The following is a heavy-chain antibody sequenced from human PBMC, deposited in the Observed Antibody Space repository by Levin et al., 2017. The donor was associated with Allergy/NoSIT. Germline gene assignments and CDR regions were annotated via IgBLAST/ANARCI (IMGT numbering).Heavy chain of an antibody. CDR2: ISSSSNYI. D-gene: IGHD6-6*01. V-gene: IGHV3-21*01. Sequence: GESLKISCAASGFTFSGYTLNWVRQAPGKGLEWVSSISSSSNYIYYADSLKGRFTISRDDAKNSLSLQMYSLRVEDTAVYYCASDGSYDTLDIWGQGTMVTVSS. CDR3: ASDGSYDTLDI. J-gene: IGHJ3*02. CDR1: GFTFSGYT.